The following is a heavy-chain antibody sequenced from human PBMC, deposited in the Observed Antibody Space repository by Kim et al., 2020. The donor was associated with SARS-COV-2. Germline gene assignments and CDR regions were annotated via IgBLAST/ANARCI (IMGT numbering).Heavy chain of an antibody. CDR2: MNPNSGYT. J-gene: IGHJ4*02. CDR3: VRAGGYAYGYED. V-gene: IGHV1-8*01. D-gene: IGHD5-18*01. Sequence: ASVKVSCKASGYSFTSYDINWVRQATGQGLEWMGWMNPNSGYTGYAQKFQGRVTMTRNTSISTAYMELSSLRSEDTALYYCVRAGGYAYGYEDWGPGTLV. CDR1: GYSFTSYD.